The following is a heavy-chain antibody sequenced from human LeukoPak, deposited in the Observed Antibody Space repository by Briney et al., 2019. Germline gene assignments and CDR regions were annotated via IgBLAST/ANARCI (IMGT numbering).Heavy chain of an antibody. CDR2: ISDADGSIT. CDR1: GFTLSSDW. CDR3: ARDLSGYPDY. Sequence: GGSLRLSCAASGFTLSSDWLHRVRQAPGEGVGCGSRISDADGSITDYADSVRGRFTISRDTAKNTLYMEMKSLGAEDTAVYYCARDLSGYPDYWGQGTLVTVSS. D-gene: IGHD3-10*01. V-gene: IGHV3-74*01. J-gene: IGHJ4*02.